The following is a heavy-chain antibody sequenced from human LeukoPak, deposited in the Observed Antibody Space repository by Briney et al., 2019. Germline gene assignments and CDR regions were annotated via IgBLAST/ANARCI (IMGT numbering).Heavy chain of an antibody. V-gene: IGHV1-18*01. CDR3: ARDQEHHPYSYGYGGWFDP. Sequence: GASVKVSCKASGYTLTSYGISWVRQAPGQGLEWMGWISAYNGNTNYAQKLQGRVTMTTDTSTSTAYMELRSLRSDDTAVYYCARDQEHHPYSYGYGGWFDPWGQGTLITVSS. CDR2: ISAYNGNT. D-gene: IGHD5-18*01. J-gene: IGHJ5*02. CDR1: GYTLTSYG.